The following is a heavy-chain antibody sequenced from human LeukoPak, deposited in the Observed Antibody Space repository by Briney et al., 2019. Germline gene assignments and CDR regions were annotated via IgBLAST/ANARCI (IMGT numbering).Heavy chain of an antibody. CDR1: GFTFSSFA. V-gene: IGHV3-30*02. CDR2: IRYDGSNK. CDR3: AKDRVTVTPHLDY. D-gene: IGHD4-17*01. Sequence: GGSLRLSCAASGFTFSSFAMTWVRQAPGKGLEWVAFIRYDGSNKYYADSVKGRFTISRDNSKNTLYLQMNSLRAEDTAVYYCAKDRVTVTPHLDYWGQGTLVTVSS. J-gene: IGHJ4*02.